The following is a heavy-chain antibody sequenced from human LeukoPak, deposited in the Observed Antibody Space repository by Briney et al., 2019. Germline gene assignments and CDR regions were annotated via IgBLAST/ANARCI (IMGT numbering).Heavy chain of an antibody. CDR1: GGTFSSYA. J-gene: IGHJ4*02. Sequence: GSSVRVSCKASGGTFSSYAISWVRQAPGQGLEWMGGIVPIFGTANYAQKFQGRVTITTDESTSTAYMELSSLRSEDTAVYYCASGSTSCPDYWGQGTLVTVSS. D-gene: IGHD2-2*01. CDR2: IVPIFGTA. CDR3: ASGSTSCPDY. V-gene: IGHV1-69*05.